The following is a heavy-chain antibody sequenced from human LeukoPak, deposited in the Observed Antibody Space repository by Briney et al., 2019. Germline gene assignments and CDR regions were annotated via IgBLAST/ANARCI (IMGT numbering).Heavy chain of an antibody. CDR2: FDPEDGET. V-gene: IGHV1-24*01. CDR3: ATDLGYCCSTSWHTLE. Sequence: VASVKVSCKVSGYTLTELSMHWVRQAPGKGLEWMGGFDPEDGETIYAQKFQGRVTMTEDTSTDTAYMELSSLRSEDTAVYYCATDLGYCCSTSWHTLEWGQGTLVTVSS. J-gene: IGHJ4*02. D-gene: IGHD2-2*02. CDR1: GYTLTELS.